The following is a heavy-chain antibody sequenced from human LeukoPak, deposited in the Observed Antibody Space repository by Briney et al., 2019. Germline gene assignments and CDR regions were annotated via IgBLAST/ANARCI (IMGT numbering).Heavy chain of an antibody. CDR2: ISGSGGST. D-gene: IGHD2-15*01. Sequence: GGSLRLSCAASGFTFSSYAMSWVRQAPGKGLDWVSAISGSGGSTYYADSVKGRFTISRDNSKNTLYLQMNSLRAEDTAVYYCAKDALDIVVVVAATLGSAFDIWGQGTMVTVSS. J-gene: IGHJ3*02. V-gene: IGHV3-23*01. CDR3: AKDALDIVVVVAATLGSAFDI. CDR1: GFTFSSYA.